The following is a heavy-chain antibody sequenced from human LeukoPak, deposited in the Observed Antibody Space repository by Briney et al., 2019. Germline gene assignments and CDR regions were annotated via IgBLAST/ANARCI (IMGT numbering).Heavy chain of an antibody. V-gene: IGHV3-21*01. J-gene: IGHJ4*02. CDR1: GFTFNSYA. Sequence: GGSLRLSCAASGFTFNSYAMNWVRQAPGKGLEWVSSLTPSGTDIYYAASVKGRFTMSRDNAKNSLYPQMNSLRAEDTAVYYCAREIGASGAFDYWGQGTLVTVSS. CDR3: AREIGASGAFDY. CDR2: LTPSGTDI. D-gene: IGHD7-27*01.